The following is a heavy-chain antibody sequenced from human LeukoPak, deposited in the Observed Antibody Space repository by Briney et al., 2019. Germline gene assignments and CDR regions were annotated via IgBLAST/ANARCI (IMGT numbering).Heavy chain of an antibody. V-gene: IGHV1-2*02. CDR1: GYTFTGYY. J-gene: IGHJ4*02. D-gene: IGHD3-9*01. Sequence: ASVKVSCKASGYTFTGYYMHWVRQAPGQGLEWMGWINPNSGGTNYAQKFQGRVTMTRDTSISTAYMELSRLRSDDTAVYYCARDRPTMYYDILTGIDYWGQGTLVTVSS. CDR3: ARDRPTMYYDILTGIDY. CDR2: INPNSGGT.